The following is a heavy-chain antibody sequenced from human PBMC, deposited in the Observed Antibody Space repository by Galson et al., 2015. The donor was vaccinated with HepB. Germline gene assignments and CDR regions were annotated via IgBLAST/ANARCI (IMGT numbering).Heavy chain of an antibody. Sequence: SLRLSCAASGFIFGNYGMHWVRQAPGRGLELVAVISHDGSVERYADSVKGRFTISRDNSKDTIYLQMNSLRAEDTAVYYCAKEVGAYTSSQDDYWGQGTLVTVSS. J-gene: IGHJ4*02. CDR3: AKEVGAYTSSQDDY. D-gene: IGHD6-13*01. V-gene: IGHV3-30*18. CDR1: GFIFGNYG. CDR2: ISHDGSVE.